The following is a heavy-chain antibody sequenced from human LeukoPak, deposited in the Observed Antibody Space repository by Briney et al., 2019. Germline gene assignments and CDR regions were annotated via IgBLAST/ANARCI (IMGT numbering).Heavy chain of an antibody. D-gene: IGHD6-6*01. CDR1: GGTFSSYD. Sequence: ASVKVSCKASGGTFSSYDISWVRQAPGQGLEWMGWINTNTGNPTYAQGFTGRFIFSFDTSVSTAYLQISSLKAEDTAIYYCARVGRPFYYYYMDVWGKGTTVTVSS. CDR3: ARVGRPFYYYYMDV. J-gene: IGHJ6*03. CDR2: INTNTGNP. V-gene: IGHV7-4-1*02.